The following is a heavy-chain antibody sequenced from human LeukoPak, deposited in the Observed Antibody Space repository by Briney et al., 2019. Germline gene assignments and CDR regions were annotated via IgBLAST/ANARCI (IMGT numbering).Heavy chain of an antibody. J-gene: IGHJ4*02. V-gene: IGHV3-20*03. CDR1: GFTFDDYG. D-gene: IGHD1-26*01. CDR2: INWNGGST. CDR3: ARDSGGAIDY. Sequence: GGSLRLSYAASGFTFDDYGMSWVRHAPGKGLEWVSGINWNGGSTGYADSVKGRFTISRDNAKNSLYLQMNSLRAEDTALYYCARDSGGAIDYWGQGTLVTVSS.